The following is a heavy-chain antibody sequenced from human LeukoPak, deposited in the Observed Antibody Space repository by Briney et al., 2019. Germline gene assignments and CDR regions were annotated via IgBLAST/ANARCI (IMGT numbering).Heavy chain of an antibody. CDR1: GGSISSSNW. D-gene: IGHD5-18*01. CDR3: ARDAYGYGHT. Sequence: PSGTLSLTCAVSGGSISSSNWWSWVRQPPGKGLEWIGEIYHSGSTKCNPSLKSRVIMSVDKSKNQFSLNLTSVTAADTAVYYCARDAYGYGHTLGQETLVTVSS. J-gene: IGHJ5*02. V-gene: IGHV4-4*02. CDR2: IYHSGST.